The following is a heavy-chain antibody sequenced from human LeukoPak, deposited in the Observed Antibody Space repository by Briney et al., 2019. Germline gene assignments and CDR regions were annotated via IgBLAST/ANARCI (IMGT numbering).Heavy chain of an antibody. J-gene: IGHJ6*03. CDR3: AKGTYYYDSSGYRDYYYYMDV. D-gene: IGHD3-22*01. V-gene: IGHV3-23*01. CDR1: GFTFSSYA. Sequence: GGSLRLSCAASGFTFSSYAMSWVRQAPGKRLEWVSAISGSGGSTYYADSVKGRFTISRDNSKNTLYLQMNSLRAEDTAVYYCAKGTYYYDSSGYRDYYYYMDVWGKGTTVTVSS. CDR2: ISGSGGST.